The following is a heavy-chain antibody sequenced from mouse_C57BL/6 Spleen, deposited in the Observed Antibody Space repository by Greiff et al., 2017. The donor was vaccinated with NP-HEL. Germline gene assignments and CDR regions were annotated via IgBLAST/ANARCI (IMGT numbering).Heavy chain of an antibody. Sequence: EVQLQQSGPELVKPGASVKISCKASGYTFTDYYMNWVQQSPGKSLEWIGDINPNNGGTSYNQKFKGKATLTVDNPSSTAYMELRSLTSEDSAVYYCARGGIYYDYESFAYWGQGTLVTVSA. CDR3: ARGGIYYDYESFAY. CDR2: INPNNGGT. D-gene: IGHD2-4*01. CDR1: GYTFTDYY. V-gene: IGHV1-26*01. J-gene: IGHJ3*01.